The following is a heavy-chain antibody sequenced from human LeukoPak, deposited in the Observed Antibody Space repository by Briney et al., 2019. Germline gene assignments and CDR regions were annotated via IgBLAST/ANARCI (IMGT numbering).Heavy chain of an antibody. CDR1: GFTFSSYA. J-gene: IGHJ4*02. V-gene: IGHV3-23*01. D-gene: IGHD5-12*01. CDR2: ISGSGGST. CDR3: AKDHLIVATTDLDY. Sequence: GGSLRLSCAASGFTFSSYAMSWVRQAPGKGLEWVSAISGSGGSTYYADSVMGRFTISRDNSKNTLYLQMNSLRAEDTAVYYCAKDHLIVATTDLDYWGQGTLVTVSS.